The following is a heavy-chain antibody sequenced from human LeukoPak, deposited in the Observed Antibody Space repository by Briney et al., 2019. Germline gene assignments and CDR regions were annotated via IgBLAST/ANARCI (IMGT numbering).Heavy chain of an antibody. CDR3: ARGRSSSWYHY. CDR2: INHSGST. CDR1: GGSFSGYY. J-gene: IGHJ4*02. V-gene: IGHV4-34*01. Sequence: PSETLSLTCAVYGGSFSGYYWSWIRQPPGKGLEWIGEINHSGSTNYNPSLKSRVTISVDTSKNQFPLKLSSVTAADTAVYYCARGRSSSWYHYWGQGTLVTVSS. D-gene: IGHD6-13*01.